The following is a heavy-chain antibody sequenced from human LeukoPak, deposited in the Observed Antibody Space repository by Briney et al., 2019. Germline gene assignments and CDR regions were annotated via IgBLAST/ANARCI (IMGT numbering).Heavy chain of an antibody. Sequence: AGGSLRLSCIASGVTLSAYTMNWVRQAPGKGLEWVSTLTRGGDNDIHYAASVKGRFTTSRDNSKNSLYLQMNSLRADDTAVYYCVRDAYGAHFDYWGQGTLVTVSS. CDR1: GVTLSAYT. CDR2: LTRGGDNDI. D-gene: IGHD2-21*01. V-gene: IGHV3-21*06. J-gene: IGHJ4*02. CDR3: VRDAYGAHFDY.